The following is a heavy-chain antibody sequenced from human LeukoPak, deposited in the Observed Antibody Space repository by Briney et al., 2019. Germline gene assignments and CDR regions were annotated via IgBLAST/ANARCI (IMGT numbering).Heavy chain of an antibody. CDR2: IYSGGST. D-gene: IGHD3-22*01. V-gene: IGHV3-53*01. CDR3: ARGSYHSSGPNDAFDI. CDR1: GFTVSSNY. Sequence: GGSLRLSCAASGFTVSSNYMSWVRQAPGKGLEWVSVIYSGGSTYYADSVKGRFTISRDNSKNTLYLQMNSLRAEDTAVYYCARGSYHSSGPNDAFDIWGQGTMVTVSS. J-gene: IGHJ3*02.